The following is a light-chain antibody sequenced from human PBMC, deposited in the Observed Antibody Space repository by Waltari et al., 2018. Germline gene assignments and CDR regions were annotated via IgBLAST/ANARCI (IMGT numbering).Light chain of an antibody. CDR3: SSYTSSSTLV. Sequence: QSALTQPASVSGSPGQSLTLSCPGTSSDVGGYNYVSWYQQHPGKAPKLMVYGVSKRPSGVSNRFSGSKSGNTASLTISGLQAEDEADYYCSSYTSSSTLVFGGGTKLTVL. V-gene: IGLV2-14*01. J-gene: IGLJ2*01. CDR2: GVS. CDR1: SSDVGGYNY.